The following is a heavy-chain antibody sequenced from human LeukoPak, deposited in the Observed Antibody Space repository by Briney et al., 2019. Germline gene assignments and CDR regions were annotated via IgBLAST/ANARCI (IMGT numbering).Heavy chain of an antibody. V-gene: IGHV3-48*01. D-gene: IGHD6-19*01. CDR2: ISSSSSTI. CDR1: GFTFSSYS. J-gene: IGHJ2*01. Sequence: GGSLRLSCAASGFTFSSYSMNWVRQAPGKGLEWVSYISSSSSTIYYADSVKGRFTISRDNSKNTLYLQMNSLRADDTAVYYCAKEGHLRKSFGTFLAVAVRSRYFDLWGRGTLVTVSS. CDR3: AKEGHLRKSFGTFLAVAVRSRYFDL.